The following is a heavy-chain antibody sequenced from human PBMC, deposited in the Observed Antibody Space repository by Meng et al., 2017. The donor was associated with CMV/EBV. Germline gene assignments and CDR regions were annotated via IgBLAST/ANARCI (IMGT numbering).Heavy chain of an antibody. CDR3: AKAYGSYYIGDAFDI. V-gene: IGHV3-9*01. J-gene: IGHJ3*02. D-gene: IGHD3-10*01. CDR2: ISWNSGSI. CDR1: GFTFDDYA. Sequence: GGSLRPSCAASGFTFDDYAMHWVRQAPGKGLEWVSGISWNSGSIGYADSVKGRFTISRDNAKNSLYLQMNSLRAEDTALYYCAKAYGSYYIGDAFDIWGQGTMVTVSS.